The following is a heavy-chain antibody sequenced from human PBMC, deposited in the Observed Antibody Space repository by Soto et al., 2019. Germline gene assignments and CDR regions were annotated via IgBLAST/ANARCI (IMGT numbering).Heavy chain of an antibody. J-gene: IGHJ4*02. CDR2: ISRDGGTK. D-gene: IGHD2-8*02. CDR1: GFTVSSYG. V-gene: IGHV3-30*03. Sequence: QVQLVESGGGVVQPGRSLRLSCAASGFTVSSYGMHWVRQAPGKGLEWVAVISRDGGTKYYADSVKGRFTISRDNFRKQLFLEIKSLRGDDMAVYYCTGEVASGYWGQGTLVTVSS. CDR3: TGEVASGY.